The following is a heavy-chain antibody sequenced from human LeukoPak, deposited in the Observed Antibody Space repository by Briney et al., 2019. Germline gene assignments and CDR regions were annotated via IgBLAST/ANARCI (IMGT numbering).Heavy chain of an antibody. CDR2: IYPGDSDT. V-gene: IGHV5-51*01. CDR3: ARHAQGGCSGGSCYSAPSDYFDY. D-gene: IGHD2-15*01. CDR1: GYSFTSYW. J-gene: IGHJ4*02. Sequence: GESLKISCKGSGYSFTSYWIGWVRQMPGKGLEWMGIIYPGDSDTRYSPSFQGQVTISADKSISTAYPQWSSLKASDTAMYYCARHAQGGCSGGSCYSAPSDYFDYWGQGTLVTVSS.